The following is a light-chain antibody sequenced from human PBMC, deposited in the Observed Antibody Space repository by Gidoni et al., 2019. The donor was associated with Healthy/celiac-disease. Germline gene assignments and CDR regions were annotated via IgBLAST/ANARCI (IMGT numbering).Light chain of an antibody. CDR3: QSYDSSLSGYV. Sequence: SVLTQPPSVSGAPGQRVTSSCTGSSSNIGAGYAVHWYQQLPGTAPKLLIYGNSNRPSGVPDRFAGSKSGTSASLAITGLQAEDEADYYCQSYDSSLSGYVFGTGTKVTVL. J-gene: IGLJ1*01. V-gene: IGLV1-40*01. CDR2: GNS. CDR1: SSNIGAGYA.